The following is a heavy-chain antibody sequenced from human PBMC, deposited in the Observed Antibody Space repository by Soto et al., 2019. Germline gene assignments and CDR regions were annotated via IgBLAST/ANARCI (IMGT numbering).Heavy chain of an antibody. Sequence: PSETLSLTCAVFGGSISNSSWWTWVRQPPGKGLDWIGEIFHSGSTNYNSSLMGRVTISVDKANNQFSLYLQMNSLRAEDTAVYYCVRFGGAAAGPGDYWGQGTLVTVSS. CDR1: GGSISNSSW. D-gene: IGHD6-13*01. CDR3: VRFGGAAAGPGDY. J-gene: IGHJ4*02. CDR2: IFHSGST. V-gene: IGHV4-4*02.